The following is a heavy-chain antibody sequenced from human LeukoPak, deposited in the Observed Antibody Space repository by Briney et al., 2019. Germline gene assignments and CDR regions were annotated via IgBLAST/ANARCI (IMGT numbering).Heavy chain of an antibody. CDR1: GFTFEDFG. J-gene: IGHJ5*02. D-gene: IGHD6-19*01. CDR2: ISWNSGSI. V-gene: IGHV3-9*01. CDR3: AKDISSSAANWFDP. Sequence: PGGSLRLSCAASGFTFEDFGMHWVRQAPGKGLEWVSGISWNSGSIGYADSVKGRFTISRDNAKNSLYLQMNSLRAEDTALYYCAKDISSSAANWFDPWGQGTLVTVSS.